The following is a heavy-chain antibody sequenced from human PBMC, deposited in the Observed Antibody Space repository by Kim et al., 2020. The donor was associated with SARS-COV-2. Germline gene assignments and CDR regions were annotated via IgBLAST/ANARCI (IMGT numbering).Heavy chain of an antibody. CDR3: AREPFVHFWSSLDV. V-gene: IGHV4-4*07. D-gene: IGHD3-3*02. Sequence: TPSLKSRVTMSVDTSKNQCSLKLSSVTAADTAVYYCAREPFVHFWSSLDVWGKGTTVTVSS. J-gene: IGHJ6*04.